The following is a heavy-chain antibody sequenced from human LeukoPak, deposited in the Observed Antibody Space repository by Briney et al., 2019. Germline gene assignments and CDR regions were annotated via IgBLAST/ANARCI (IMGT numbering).Heavy chain of an antibody. CDR1: GYSFSDFW. J-gene: IGHJ4*02. D-gene: IGHD1-26*01. CDR3: ARHLNIVGATPFGY. CDR2: IYPGDSDT. V-gene: IGHV5-51*01. Sequence: GESLKISCKGSGYSFSDFWIAWVRQMPGKGLEWMGIIYPGDSDTRYSPSFQGQVTISADKSISTAYLQWSSLKASDTAMYYCARHLNIVGATPFGYWGQGTLVTVSS.